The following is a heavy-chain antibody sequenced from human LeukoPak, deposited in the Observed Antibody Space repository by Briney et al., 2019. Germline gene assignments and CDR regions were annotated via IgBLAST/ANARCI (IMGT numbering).Heavy chain of an antibody. CDR3: ARDGMDYGDPHVVY. Sequence: GGSLRLSCAASGFTVSSKYMSWVRQAPGKGLEWVSIIYRGGSTYYGDSVKGRFTISRDNSKNTLYLQMNSLRAEDTAVYYCARDGMDYGDPHVVYWGQGTLVTVSS. CDR2: IYRGGST. CDR1: GFTVSSKY. J-gene: IGHJ4*02. D-gene: IGHD4-17*01. V-gene: IGHV3-66*01.